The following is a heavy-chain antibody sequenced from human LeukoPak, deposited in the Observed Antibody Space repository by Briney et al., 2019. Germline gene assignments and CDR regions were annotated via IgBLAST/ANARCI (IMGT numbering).Heavy chain of an antibody. Sequence: GGSLRLSCAASGFTVSSNYMSWVRQAPGKGLEWVSDIYSGGSAYYADSVKGRFTISRDNSKNTLYLHINSLRAEDTAAYYCARVEGYCSGGSCYFGYFDYWGRGTLVTVSS. V-gene: IGHV3-66*01. CDR3: ARVEGYCSGGSCYFGYFDY. CDR2: IYSGGSA. J-gene: IGHJ4*02. D-gene: IGHD2-15*01. CDR1: GFTVSSNY.